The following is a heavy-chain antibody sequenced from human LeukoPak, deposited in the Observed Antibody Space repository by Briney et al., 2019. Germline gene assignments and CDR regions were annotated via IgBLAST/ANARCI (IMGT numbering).Heavy chain of an antibody. D-gene: IGHD6-19*01. CDR3: ARGFGYTGGWPLNYFDY. CDR1: DYSINNDYY. Sequence: SETLSLTCTVSDYSINNDYYWGWIRQPPGKGLEWIGSIYDSGSTYYNPSLKSRVTISVDTSKNQFSLKLSSVTAADTAVYYCARGFGYTGGWPLNYFDYWGQGTLVTVSS. J-gene: IGHJ4*02. CDR2: IYDSGST. V-gene: IGHV4-38-2*02.